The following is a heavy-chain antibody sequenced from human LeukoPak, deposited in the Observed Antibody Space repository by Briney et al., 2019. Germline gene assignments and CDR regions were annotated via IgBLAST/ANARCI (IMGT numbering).Heavy chain of an antibody. J-gene: IGHJ4*02. CDR2: ISYDGSNK. Sequence: PGRSLRLSCAASGFTFSSYAMHWVRQAPGKGLEWVAVISYDGSNKYYADSVKGRFTISRDNSKNTLYLQMNSLRAGDTAVYYCARDGGQGREYYFDYWGQGTLVTVSS. V-gene: IGHV3-30-3*01. CDR3: ARDGGQGREYYFDY. D-gene: IGHD3-10*01. CDR1: GFTFSSYA.